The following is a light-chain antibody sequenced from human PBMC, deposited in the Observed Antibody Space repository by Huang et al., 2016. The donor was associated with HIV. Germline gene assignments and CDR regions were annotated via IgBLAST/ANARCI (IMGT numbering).Light chain of an antibody. CDR3: QQIYSIPFT. V-gene: IGKV1-39*01. J-gene: IGKJ2*01. Sequence: DIQMTQSPSSLSASVGDRVTITCRASPNIRSYLFLFQQSPGKAPKLLIYAASSLQSGVPSRFGGSGSGTDFSLTINSLQPEDFATYYCQQIYSIPFTFGQGTKLEVK. CDR1: PNIRSY. CDR2: AAS.